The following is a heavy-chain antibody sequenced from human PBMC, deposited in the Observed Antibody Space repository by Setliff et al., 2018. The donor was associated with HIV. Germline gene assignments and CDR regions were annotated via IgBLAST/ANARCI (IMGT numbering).Heavy chain of an antibody. Sequence: SETLSLTCSVSGDSISAYYWTWIRQSPGKGLEWIGWIYKNGNNNYNPSLTSRLTISVDTSKNQSSLKLSSVTAADTAVYYCAARKLSAAAFDYWGQGSLVTVSS. CDR1: GDSISAYY. V-gene: IGHV4-4*09. D-gene: IGHD6-13*01. CDR2: IYKNGNN. CDR3: AARKLSAAAFDY. J-gene: IGHJ4*02.